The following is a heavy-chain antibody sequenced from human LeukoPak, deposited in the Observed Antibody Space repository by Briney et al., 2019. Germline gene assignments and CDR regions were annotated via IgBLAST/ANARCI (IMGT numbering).Heavy chain of an antibody. V-gene: IGHV3-21*01. CDR3: ARDRTTVTTFYYFDY. CDR1: GFTFSSYS. CDR2: ISSSSSYI. D-gene: IGHD4-17*01. J-gene: IGHJ4*02. Sequence: GGSLRLSCAASGFTFSSYSMNWVRQAPGKGLEWVSSISSSSSYIYYADSVKGRFTISRDNAKNSLYLQMNSLRAEDTAVYYCARDRTTVTTFYYFDYWGRGTLVTVSS.